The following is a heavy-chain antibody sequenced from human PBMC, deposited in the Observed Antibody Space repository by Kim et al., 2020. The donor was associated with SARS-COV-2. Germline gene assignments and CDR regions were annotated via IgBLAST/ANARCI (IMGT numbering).Heavy chain of an antibody. J-gene: IGHJ4*02. CDR2: IYYSGST. V-gene: IGHV4-59*01. CDR1: GGSISSYY. D-gene: IGHD3-9*01. CDR3: ARGRALRYFDGFDY. Sequence: SETLSLTCTVSGGSISSYYWSWIRQPPGKGLEWIGYIYYSGSTNYNPSLKSRVTISVDTSKNQFSLKLSSVTAADTAVYYCARGRALRYFDGFDYWGQGTLVTVSS.